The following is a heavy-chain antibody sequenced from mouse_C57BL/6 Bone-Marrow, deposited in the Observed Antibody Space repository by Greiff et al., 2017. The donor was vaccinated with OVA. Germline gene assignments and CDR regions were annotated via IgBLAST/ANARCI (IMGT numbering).Heavy chain of an antibody. CDR1: EYEFPSHD. J-gene: IGHJ4*01. CDR3: ARGGFYDGYPYAMDY. V-gene: IGHV5-2*01. CDR2: INSDGGST. D-gene: IGHD2-3*01. Sequence: EVQLQESGGGLVQPGESLKLSCESNEYEFPSHDMSWVRKTPEKRLELVAAINSDGGSTYYPDTMERRFIISRDNTKKTLYLQMSSLRSEDTALYYCARGGFYDGYPYAMDYWGQGTSVTVSS.